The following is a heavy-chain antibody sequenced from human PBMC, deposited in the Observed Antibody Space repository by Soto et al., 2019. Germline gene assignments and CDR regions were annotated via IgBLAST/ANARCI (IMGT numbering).Heavy chain of an antibody. J-gene: IGHJ4*02. Sequence: GESLKISCKGSGYSFTSYWIGWVRQMPGKGLEWMGIIYPGDSDTRYSPSFQGQVTISADKSISTAYLQWSSLKASDTAMYYCARRALDYGDYVDFDYWGQGTLVTVSS. CDR3: ARRALDYGDYVDFDY. CDR2: IYPGDSDT. CDR1: GYSFTSYW. D-gene: IGHD4-17*01. V-gene: IGHV5-51*01.